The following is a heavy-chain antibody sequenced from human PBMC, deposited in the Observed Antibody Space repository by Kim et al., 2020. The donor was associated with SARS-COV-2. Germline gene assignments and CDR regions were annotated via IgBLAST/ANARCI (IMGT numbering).Heavy chain of an antibody. Sequence: YNPFVRSRVTISVETSKNQFSLTLTSVAAADTALYYCARYGSGSYPRFDSWGQGTLVTVSS. D-gene: IGHD3-10*01. V-gene: IGHV4-59*01. CDR3: ARYGSGSYPRFDS. J-gene: IGHJ4*02.